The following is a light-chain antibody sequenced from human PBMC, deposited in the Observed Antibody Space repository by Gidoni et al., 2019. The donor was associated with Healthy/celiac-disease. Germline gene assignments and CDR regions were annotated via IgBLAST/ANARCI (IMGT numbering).Light chain of an antibody. Sequence: SYELTQPSSVSVSPGQTARITCSGDVLAKKYARWFQQKPGQAPVLVIYKDSERPSGIPERFSGSSSGTTVTLTISGAQVEDEADYYCYSAADNNLGVFGGGTKLTX. V-gene: IGLV3-27*01. CDR1: VLAKKY. CDR3: YSAADNNLGV. J-gene: IGLJ3*02. CDR2: KDS.